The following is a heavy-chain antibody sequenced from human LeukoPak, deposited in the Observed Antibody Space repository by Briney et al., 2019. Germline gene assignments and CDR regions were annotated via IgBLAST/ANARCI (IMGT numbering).Heavy chain of an antibody. CDR1: GFTFSNAW. Sequence: GGSLRLSCAASGFTFSNAWMSWVRQAPGKGLEWVGRIKSKTDGGTTVYAAPVEGRFTISRDDSKNTLYLQMNSLKTEDTAVYYCTTLQWLALYYFDYWGQGTLVTVSS. J-gene: IGHJ4*02. CDR2: IKSKTDGGTT. D-gene: IGHD6-19*01. CDR3: TTLQWLALYYFDY. V-gene: IGHV3-15*01.